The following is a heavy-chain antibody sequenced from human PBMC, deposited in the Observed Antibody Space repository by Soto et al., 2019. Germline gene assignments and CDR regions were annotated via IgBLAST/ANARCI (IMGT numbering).Heavy chain of an antibody. Sequence: SETLSLTCTVSGGSISSHYWSWIRQPAGKGLEWIGRIYLSGNTKINPSLKNRVTMSVDASKNQFSLNLKSVTAADTAVYYCAKELKPYNSGWYFALSGGQGTLVTVSS. CDR1: GGSISSHY. CDR2: IYLSGNT. CDR3: AKELKPYNSGWYFALS. V-gene: IGHV4-4*07. J-gene: IGHJ4*02. D-gene: IGHD6-19*01.